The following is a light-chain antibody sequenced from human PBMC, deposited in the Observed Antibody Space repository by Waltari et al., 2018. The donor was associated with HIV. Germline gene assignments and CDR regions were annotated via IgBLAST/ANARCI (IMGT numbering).Light chain of an antibody. CDR3: SSYTSTSTGV. V-gene: IGLV2-14*01. Sequence: QSALTQPASVSGSPGQSITISCNGTSSDVGGYNYLSWYQQHPGKAPKFMIYEVSNRPSGVSKRFSGSKSGNTASLTISGLQAEDEADYYCSSYTSTSTGVFGTGTKVTVL. J-gene: IGLJ1*01. CDR1: SSDVGGYNY. CDR2: EVS.